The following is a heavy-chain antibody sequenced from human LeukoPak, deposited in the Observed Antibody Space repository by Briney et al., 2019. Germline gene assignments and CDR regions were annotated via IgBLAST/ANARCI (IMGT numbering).Heavy chain of an antibody. Sequence: GGSLRLSCAASGFTFSSYGMHWVRQAPGKGLEWVAVISYDGSNKYYADSVKGRFTISRDNSKNTLYLQMNSLRAEDTTVYYCAKDLGEQWLNAIDYWGQGTLVTVSS. CDR3: AKDLGEQWLNAIDY. D-gene: IGHD6-19*01. CDR2: ISYDGSNK. CDR1: GFTFSSYG. J-gene: IGHJ4*02. V-gene: IGHV3-30*18.